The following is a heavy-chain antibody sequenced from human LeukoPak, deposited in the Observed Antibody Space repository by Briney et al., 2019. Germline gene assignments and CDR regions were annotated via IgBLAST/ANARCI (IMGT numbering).Heavy chain of an antibody. J-gene: IGHJ4*02. D-gene: IGHD6-13*01. V-gene: IGHV1-18*01. CDR3: ARYPLSYSSNWHYYFDY. CDR2: ISASNGNT. Sequence: ASVKVSCKASGYTFTSYGVSWVRQAPGQGLEWMGWISASNGNTNYAQNLQDRVTMTTATSTSTAYMELRSLRSDDTAVYYCARYPLSYSSNWHYYFDYWGQGTLLTVSS. CDR1: GYTFTSYG.